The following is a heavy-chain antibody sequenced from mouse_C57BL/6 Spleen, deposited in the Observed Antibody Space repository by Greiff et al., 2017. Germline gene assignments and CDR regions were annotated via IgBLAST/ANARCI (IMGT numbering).Heavy chain of an antibody. CDR1: GYAFSSYW. J-gene: IGHJ1*03. V-gene: IGHV1-80*01. CDR2: IYPGDGDT. CDR3: ARVWALRRSVEGYYEV. D-gene: IGHD1-1*01. Sequence: QVQLQQSGAELVKPGASVKISCKASGYAFSSYWMNWVKQRPGKGLEWIGQIYPGDGDTNYNGKFKGKATLTADKSSSTAYMQLSSLTSEDSAVYFCARVWALRRSVEGYYEVWGTGTTVTVSS.